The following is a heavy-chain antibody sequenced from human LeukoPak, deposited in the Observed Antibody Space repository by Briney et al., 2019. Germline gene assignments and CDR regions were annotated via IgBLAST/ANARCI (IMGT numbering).Heavy chain of an antibody. CDR3: ARDVASVPAAMWDYFDY. D-gene: IGHD2-2*01. Sequence: SETLSLTCAVYGGSFSGYYWSWIRQPPGKGLEWIGEINHSGSTNYNPSLKSRVTISVDTSKNQFSLKLSSVTAADTAVYYCARDVASVPAAMWDYFDYWGQGTLVTVSS. CDR2: INHSGST. CDR1: GGSFSGYY. V-gene: IGHV4-34*01. J-gene: IGHJ4*02.